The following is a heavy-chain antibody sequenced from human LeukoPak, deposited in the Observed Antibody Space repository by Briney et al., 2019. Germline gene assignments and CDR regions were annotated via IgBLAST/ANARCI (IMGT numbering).Heavy chain of an antibody. CDR3: ATIRNYNGSGSYYSPNWYFDL. V-gene: IGHV4-59*08. CDR2: IYYSGST. J-gene: IGHJ2*01. CDR1: GGSISSYY. D-gene: IGHD3-10*01. Sequence: SETLSLTCTVSGGSISSYYWSWIRQPPGKGLEWIGYIYYSGSTNYNPSLKSRVTISVDTSKNQFSLKLSSVTAADTAVYYCATIRNYNGSGSYYSPNWYFDLWGRGTLVTVSS.